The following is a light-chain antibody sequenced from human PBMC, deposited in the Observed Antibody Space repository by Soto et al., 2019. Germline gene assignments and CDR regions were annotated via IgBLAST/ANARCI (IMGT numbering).Light chain of an antibody. J-gene: IGKJ2*01. Sequence: EIVLTQSPGTLSLSPGERATLSCRASQSLSSSYLAWYQQKPGQAPRLLIYGTSSRATGIPDRFSGSGSGTDFTLTINRLEPEDFALYYCQQYGSSPMYTFGQGTKVDIK. CDR2: GTS. CDR3: QQYGSSPMYT. V-gene: IGKV3-20*01. CDR1: QSLSSSY.